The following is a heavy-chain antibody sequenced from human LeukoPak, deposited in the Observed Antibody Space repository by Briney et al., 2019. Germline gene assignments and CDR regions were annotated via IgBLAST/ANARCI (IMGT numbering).Heavy chain of an antibody. J-gene: IGHJ6*02. V-gene: IGHV1-8*01. D-gene: IGHD3-3*01. CDR3: ARSTYYPQITIFGVAHLKYYYYYGMDV. CDR1: GYTFTSYD. CDR2: MNPNSGNT. Sequence: ASVKVSCKASGYTFTSYDINWVRQATGQGLEWMGWMNPNSGNTGYAQKFQGRVTMTRNTSISTAYMELSNLRSEDTAVYYCARSTYYPQITIFGVAHLKYYYYYGMDVWGQGTTVTVSS.